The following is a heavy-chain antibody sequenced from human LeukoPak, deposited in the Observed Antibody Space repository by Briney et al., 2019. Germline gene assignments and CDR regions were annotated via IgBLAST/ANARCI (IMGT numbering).Heavy chain of an antibody. D-gene: IGHD4-17*01. CDR1: GYTFTGYS. V-gene: IGHV1-2*02. CDR3: ARPNGDYYNWFDP. CDR2: INPNSGDT. J-gene: IGHJ5*02. Sequence: ASVKVSCKASGYTFTGYSIYWVRQAPGQGLEWMGWINPNSGDTNFAQEFQDRVTLTRDTSISTAYMELTNLRSDDTAVYYCARPNGDYYNWFDPWGQGTLVTVSS.